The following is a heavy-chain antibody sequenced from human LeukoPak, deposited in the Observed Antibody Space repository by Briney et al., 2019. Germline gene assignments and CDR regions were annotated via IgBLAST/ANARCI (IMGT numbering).Heavy chain of an antibody. Sequence: SETLSLTCTVSGGSISSSSYYWGWLRQPPGKGLEWLGSIYYSGSTYYNPSLKSRVTISVDTSKNQFSLKLSSVTAADTAVYYCAWVLAAIYIRYWYFDLWGRGTLVTVSS. CDR3: AWVLAAIYIRYWYFDL. D-gene: IGHD2-2*02. CDR2: IYYSGST. J-gene: IGHJ2*01. V-gene: IGHV4-39*01. CDR1: GGSISSSSYY.